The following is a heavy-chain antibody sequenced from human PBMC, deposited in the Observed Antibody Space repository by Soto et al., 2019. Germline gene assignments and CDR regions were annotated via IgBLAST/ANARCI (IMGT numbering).Heavy chain of an antibody. V-gene: IGHV3-23*01. CDR3: ARQKLKSSTWYGSIDS. Sequence: EVQLLESGGGLVQPGKSLRLSCVASGFSFGTHAMTWVRQAPGKGLEWVSVISAGSGNSYYTDSVKGRFSVSRDNSKNTLWLQKESLRDEDTGLYYCARQKLKSSTWYGSIDSGGQGTLFTVSS. D-gene: IGHD2-2*01. CDR1: GFSFGTHA. CDR2: ISAGSGNS. J-gene: IGHJ4*02.